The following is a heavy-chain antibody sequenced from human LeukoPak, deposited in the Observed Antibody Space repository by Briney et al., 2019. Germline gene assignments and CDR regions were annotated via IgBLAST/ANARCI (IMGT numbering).Heavy chain of an antibody. CDR3: ARERYSGYDWRTDY. D-gene: IGHD5-12*01. Sequence: SETLSLTCTVSGGSISSSSYYWGWIRQPPGKGLEWIGSIYYSGSTYYNPSLKSRVTISVDTSKNQFSLKLSSVTAADTAVYYCARERYSGYDWRTDYWGQGTLVTVSS. J-gene: IGHJ4*02. CDR2: IYYSGST. CDR1: GGSISSSSYY. V-gene: IGHV4-39*07.